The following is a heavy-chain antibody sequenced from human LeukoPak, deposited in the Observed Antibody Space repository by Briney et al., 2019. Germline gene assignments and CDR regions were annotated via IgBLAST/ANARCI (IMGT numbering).Heavy chain of an antibody. D-gene: IGHD2-2*01. Sequence: ASVKVSCKASGYTFTSYDINWVRQATGQGLEWMGWMSPNSGNTGYAQKFQGRVTMTRNTSISTAYMELSSLRSEDTAVYYCARGNIVVVPAAIGSAYYYYGMDVWGQRTTVTVSS. CDR2: MSPNSGNT. CDR3: ARGNIVVVPAAIGSAYYYYGMDV. V-gene: IGHV1-8*01. J-gene: IGHJ6*02. CDR1: GYTFTSYD.